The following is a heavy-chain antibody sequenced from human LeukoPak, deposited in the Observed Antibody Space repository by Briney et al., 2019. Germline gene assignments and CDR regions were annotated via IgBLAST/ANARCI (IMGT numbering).Heavy chain of an antibody. CDR1: GGSISSYY. V-gene: IGHV4-59*01. D-gene: IGHD6-13*01. Sequence: PSETLSLTCTVSGGSISSYYWSWIRQPPGKGLEWIGFIYYSGSTNYKPSLKSRVTISVDTSKNQFSLKLSSVTAADTAVYYCARERYSSSWYERDAFDIWGQGTMVTVSS. CDR3: ARERYSSSWYERDAFDI. J-gene: IGHJ3*02. CDR2: IYYSGST.